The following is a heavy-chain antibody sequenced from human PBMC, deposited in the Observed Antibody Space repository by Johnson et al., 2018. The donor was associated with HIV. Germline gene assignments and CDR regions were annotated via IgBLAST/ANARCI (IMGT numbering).Heavy chain of an antibody. CDR1: GFTFSNYA. J-gene: IGHJ3*01. D-gene: IGHD4-17*01. CDR2: ISYDGSNK. V-gene: IGHV3-30*04. CDR3: ARDSTPWGGDYVGYAFDL. Sequence: VQLVESGGGVVQPGRSLRLSCAASGFTFSNYAMHWVRQAPGKGLEWVSVISYDGSNKYYADSVKGRFTISRDNSKNTLYLQMNSLRAEDTSVYFCARDSTPWGGDYVGYAFDLWGQGTMVTVSS.